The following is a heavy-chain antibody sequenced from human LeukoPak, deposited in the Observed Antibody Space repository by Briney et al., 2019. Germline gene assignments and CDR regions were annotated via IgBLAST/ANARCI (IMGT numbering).Heavy chain of an antibody. Sequence: PGGSLRLSCAASGFTFSSCAMTWVRQAPGKGLEWVSTISGSGGSTYYADSVKGRFTISRDNSENTLFLQMNSLRAEDTAVYYCARRTGYNFDYWGQGTLVTVSS. CDR2: ISGSGGST. J-gene: IGHJ4*02. D-gene: IGHD2-8*02. CDR3: ARRTGYNFDY. CDR1: GFTFSSCA. V-gene: IGHV3-23*01.